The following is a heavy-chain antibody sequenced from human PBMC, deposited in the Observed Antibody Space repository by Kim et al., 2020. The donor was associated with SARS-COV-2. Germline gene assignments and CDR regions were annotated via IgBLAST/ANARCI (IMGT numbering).Heavy chain of an antibody. CDR1: GYTFTSYG. CDR3: ARDLTTYYVWGSYYYYGMDV. V-gene: IGHV1-18*04. J-gene: IGHJ6*02. D-gene: IGHD3-16*01. CDR2: ISAYNGNT. Sequence: ASVKVSCKASGYTFTSYGISWVRQAPGQGLEWMGWISAYNGNTNYAQKLQGRVTMTTDTSTSTAYMELRSLRSDDTAVYYCARDLTTYYVWGSYYYYGMDVWGQGTTVTVSS.